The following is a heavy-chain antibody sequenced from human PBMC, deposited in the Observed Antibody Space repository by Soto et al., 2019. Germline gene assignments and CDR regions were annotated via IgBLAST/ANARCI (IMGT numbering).Heavy chain of an antibody. CDR1: GFTFSSYA. D-gene: IGHD3-10*01. CDR3: VRDRKLGNDAFDI. CDR2: ISYDGSNK. V-gene: IGHV3-30*04. J-gene: IGHJ3*02. Sequence: GGSLRLSCAASGFTFSSYAMHWVRQVPGKGLEWVAVISYDGSNKYYAYSVKGRFTISRDNSKKTLYLQMNSLRAEDTAVYYCVRDRKLGNDAFDIWGQGTMVTVSS.